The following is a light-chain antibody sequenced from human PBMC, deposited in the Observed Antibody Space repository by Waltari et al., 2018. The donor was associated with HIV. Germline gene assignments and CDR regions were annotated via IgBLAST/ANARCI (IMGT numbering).Light chain of an antibody. CDR1: NIGSKS. CDR3: QVWDSGVL. V-gene: IGLV3-21*04. CDR2: YKN. Sequence: YVLTQPPSVSVAPGKTDRITCGGNNIGSKSVHGYQQKPGQAPVLVNSYKNDRHSGIPERFSGSNAGNTATLTISRVEAGDEANYYCQVWDSGVLFGGGTKLTVL. J-gene: IGLJ2*01.